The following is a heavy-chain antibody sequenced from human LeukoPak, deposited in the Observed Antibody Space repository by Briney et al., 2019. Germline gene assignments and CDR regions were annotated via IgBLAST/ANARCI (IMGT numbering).Heavy chain of an antibody. CDR3: ARVRGGETYYFTLLLY. V-gene: IGHV3-30-3*01. D-gene: IGHD2/OR15-2a*01. CDR1: GFTFSSYT. CDR2: ISYDESNK. Sequence: SGGSLRLSCAASGFTFSSYTIHWVRQAPGKGLEWVAGISYDESNKYYADSVKGRFTISRDNSKNTLYLQMNSLRAEDRAVYYCARVRGGETYYFTLLLYWGQGTLVTVSS. J-gene: IGHJ4*02.